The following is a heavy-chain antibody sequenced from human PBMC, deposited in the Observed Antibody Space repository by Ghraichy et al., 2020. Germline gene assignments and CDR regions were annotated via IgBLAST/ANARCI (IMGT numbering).Heavy chain of an antibody. CDR1: GGTFSSYA. CDR3: ASNSDILTAYFVAHNGAGSKYFQH. CDR2: IIPIFGTA. V-gene: IGHV1-69*13. J-gene: IGHJ1*01. Sequence: SGKVSCKASGGTFSSYAISWVRQAPGQGLEWMGGIIPIFGTANFAQKFQGRVTITADESTSTAYMELSSLRSEDTAVYYCASNSDILTAYFVAHNGAGSKYFQHWGQGTLVTVSS. D-gene: IGHD3-9*01.